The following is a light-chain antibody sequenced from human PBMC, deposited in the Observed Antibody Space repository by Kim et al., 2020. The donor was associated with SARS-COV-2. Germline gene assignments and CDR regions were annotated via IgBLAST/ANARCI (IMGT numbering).Light chain of an antibody. Sequence: LSPGERATPSCRASQSVSSTFLAWYQQRSGQPPRLLIYATSRRAAGVSERFSGGGSGTEFTLSISSLEPEDFAVYYCQQCINSPHTFGQGTKLEI. J-gene: IGKJ2*01. CDR1: QSVSSTF. CDR3: QQCINSPHT. CDR2: ATS. V-gene: IGKV3-20*01.